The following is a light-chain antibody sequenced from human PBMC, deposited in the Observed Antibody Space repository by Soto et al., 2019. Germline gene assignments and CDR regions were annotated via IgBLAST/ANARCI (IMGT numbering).Light chain of an antibody. V-gene: IGKV3-20*01. J-gene: IGKJ1*01. CDR1: QSVSSSY. Sequence: EIVLTQSPGTLSLSPGERATLSCRASQSVSSSYLAWYQQKPGQAPRLLIYGASSRATGIPDRFSGSGSGTDFTLTISRLEPEDFAVYYCRHYGSSLWTFGQGTKMEIK. CDR2: GAS. CDR3: RHYGSSLWT.